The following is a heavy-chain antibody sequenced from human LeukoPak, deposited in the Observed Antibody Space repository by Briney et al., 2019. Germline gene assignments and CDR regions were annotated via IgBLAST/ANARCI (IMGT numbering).Heavy chain of an antibody. D-gene: IGHD2-21*01. Sequence: GGSLGLSCAASGFTVSSNYMNWVRQAPGKGLEWVSVIYSGGSTYYADSVKGRFTISRDNSKNTLYFQMNSLRAEDTAVYYWAIDQGYSRAIDIWGQGTMVTVSS. J-gene: IGHJ3*02. V-gene: IGHV3-66*01. CDR1: GFTVSSNY. CDR2: IYSGGST. CDR3: AIDQGYSRAIDI.